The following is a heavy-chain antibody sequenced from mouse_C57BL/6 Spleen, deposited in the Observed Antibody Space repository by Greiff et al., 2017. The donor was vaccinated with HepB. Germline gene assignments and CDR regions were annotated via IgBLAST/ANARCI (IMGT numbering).Heavy chain of an antibody. CDR2: INPSSGYT. V-gene: IGHV1-7*01. CDR1: GYTFTSYW. CDR3: ASAYYYGSSCGYFDV. D-gene: IGHD1-1*01. J-gene: IGHJ1*03. Sequence: QVQLQQSGAELAKPGASVKLSCKASGYTFTSYWMHWVKQRPGQGLEWIGYINPSSGYTKYNQKFKDKATLTADKSSSTAYMQLNSLTYTASAVYYCASAYYYGSSCGYFDVWGTGTTVTVSS.